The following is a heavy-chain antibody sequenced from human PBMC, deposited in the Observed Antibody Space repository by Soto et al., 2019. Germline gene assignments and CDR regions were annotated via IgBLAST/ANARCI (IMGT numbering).Heavy chain of an antibody. D-gene: IGHD4-17*01. J-gene: IGHJ4*02. Sequence: QVQLVESGGGVVQPGRSLRLSCAASGFTFSSYAMHWVRQAPGKGLEWVAVISYDGSNKYYADSVKGRFTISRDNSKNTLYLQMNSLRAEDTAVYYCARGIVGDYGDYWGQGTLVTVSS. V-gene: IGHV3-30-3*01. CDR2: ISYDGSNK. CDR3: ARGIVGDYGDY. CDR1: GFTFSSYA.